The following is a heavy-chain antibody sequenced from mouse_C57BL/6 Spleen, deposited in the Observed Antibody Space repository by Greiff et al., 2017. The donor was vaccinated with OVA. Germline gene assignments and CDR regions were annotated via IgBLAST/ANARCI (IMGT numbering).Heavy chain of an antibody. Sequence: VKLVESGAELVRPGASVTLSCKASGYTFTDYEMHWVKQTPVHGLEWIGAIDPETGGTAYNQKFKGKAILTADKSSSTAYMELRSLTSEDSAVYYCTRDYADYWGQGTTLTVSS. CDR2: IDPETGGT. J-gene: IGHJ2*01. CDR3: TRDYADY. CDR1: GYTFTDYE. V-gene: IGHV1-15*01. D-gene: IGHD2-4*01.